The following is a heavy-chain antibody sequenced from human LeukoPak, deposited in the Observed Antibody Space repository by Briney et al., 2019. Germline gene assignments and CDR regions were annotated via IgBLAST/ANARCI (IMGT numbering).Heavy chain of an antibody. V-gene: IGHV1-69*05. Sequence: ASVKVSCKASGGTFSSYAISWVRQAPGQGLEWMGGIIPIFGTANYAQKFQGRVTITTDESTSKAYMELSSLRSEDTAVYYCARDRVMVAATRVVPYNWFDPWGQGTLVTVSS. D-gene: IGHD2-15*01. CDR2: IIPIFGTA. CDR3: ARDRVMVAATRVVPYNWFDP. J-gene: IGHJ5*02. CDR1: GGTFSSYA.